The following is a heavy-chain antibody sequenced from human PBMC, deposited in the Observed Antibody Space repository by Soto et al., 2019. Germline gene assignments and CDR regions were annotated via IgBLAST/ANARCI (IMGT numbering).Heavy chain of an antibody. CDR2: ISDGGDLT. V-gene: IGHV3-23*01. J-gene: IGHJ3*02. CDR1: GFAFSIHP. D-gene: IGHD3-10*01. CDR3: ARRVIGSSRAFDI. Sequence: PGGSLRLSCAASGFAFSIHPMRWVRHAPEKGLEWVAGISDGGDLTYNADSVRGRFTISRDNSRNTLYLQMNSLRAEDTAVYYCARRVIGSSRAFDIWGQGTMVTVSS.